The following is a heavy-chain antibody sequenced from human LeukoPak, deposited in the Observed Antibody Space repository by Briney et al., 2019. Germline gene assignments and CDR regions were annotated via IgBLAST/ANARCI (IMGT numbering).Heavy chain of an antibody. J-gene: IGHJ1*01. CDR2: IYHSGST. CDR1: GYSIISGYY. CDR3: ARVWAGAAAGKVPDH. V-gene: IGHV4-38-2*01. Sequence: PSETLSLTCAVSGYSIISGYYWGWIRQPPGKGLEWIGSIYHSGSTYYNPSLKSRVTISVDMSKNQFSVKLNSVTAADTAVYYCARVWAGAAAGKVPDHWGQGTVVTVSS. D-gene: IGHD6-13*01.